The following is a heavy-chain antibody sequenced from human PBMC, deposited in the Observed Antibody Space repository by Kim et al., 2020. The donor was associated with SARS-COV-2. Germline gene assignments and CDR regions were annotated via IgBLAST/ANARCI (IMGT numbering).Heavy chain of an antibody. D-gene: IGHD6-13*01. CDR1: GFTFSDSA. J-gene: IGHJ3*02. CDR3: TRVPPYSNSWWDAFD. Sequence: GGSLRLSCAAYGFTFSDSAMYWVRQASGKGLEWVGRIRSKANSYATTYAASVKGRFTISRDDSKNTAYLQMNSLKTEDTAIYYCTRVPPYSNSWWDAFD. CDR2: IRSKANSYAT. V-gene: IGHV3-73*01.